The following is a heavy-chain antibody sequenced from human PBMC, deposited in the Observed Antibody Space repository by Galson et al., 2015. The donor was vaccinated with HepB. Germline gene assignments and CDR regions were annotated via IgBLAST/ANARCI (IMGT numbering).Heavy chain of an antibody. J-gene: IGHJ3*02. D-gene: IGHD3-3*01. CDR1: GGTFSSYA. V-gene: IGHV1-69*01. Sequence: SCKASGGTFSSYAISWVRQAPGQGLEWMGGIIPIFGTANYAQKFQGRVTITADESTSTAYMELSSLRSEDTAVYYCARILEWLFPRTDAFDIWGQGTMVTVSS. CDR2: IIPIFGTA. CDR3: ARILEWLFPRTDAFDI.